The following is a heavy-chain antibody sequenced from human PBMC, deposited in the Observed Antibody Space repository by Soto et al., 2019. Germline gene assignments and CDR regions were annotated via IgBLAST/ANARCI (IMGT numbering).Heavy chain of an antibody. CDR1: GGSISSGGYY. D-gene: IGHD6-13*01. CDR2: IYYSGST. Sequence: SETLSLTCTVSGGSISSGGYYLSWIRQPPGKGLEWIGYIYYSGSTYYNPSLKSRVTISVDTSKNQFSLKLSSVTAADTAVYYCAREVWQQPDYWGQGTLVTVSS. CDR3: AREVWQQPDY. J-gene: IGHJ4*02. V-gene: IGHV4-30-4*01.